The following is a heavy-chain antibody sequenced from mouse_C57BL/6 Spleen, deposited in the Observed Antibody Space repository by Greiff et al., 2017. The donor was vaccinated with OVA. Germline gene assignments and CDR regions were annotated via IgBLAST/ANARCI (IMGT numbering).Heavy chain of an antibody. CDR1: GFNIKDDY. CDR2: IDPENGDT. D-gene: IGHD1-1*01. J-gene: IGHJ3*01. V-gene: IGHV14-4*01. CDR3: TTGDYYGSIPWFAY. Sequence: VQLKESGAELVRPGASVKLSCTASGFNIKDDYMHWVKQRPEQGLEWIGWIDPENGDTEYASKFQGKATITADTSSNTAYLQLSSLTSEDTAVYYCTTGDYYGSIPWFAYWGQGTLVTVSA.